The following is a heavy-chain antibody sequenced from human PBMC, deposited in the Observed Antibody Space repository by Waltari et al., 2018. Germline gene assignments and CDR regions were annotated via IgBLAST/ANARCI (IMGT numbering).Heavy chain of an antibody. Sequence: EVQLVESGGGLVQPGRSLRLSCAASGFTFDDYAMHWVRQAPGKGLEWVSGISWNSGSIGYADSVKGRFTISRDNSKNTLYLQMNSLRAEDTAVYYCANLAWEDPFDYWGQGTLVTVSS. CDR1: GFTFDDYA. CDR2: ISWNSGSI. V-gene: IGHV3-9*01. CDR3: ANLAWEDPFDY. J-gene: IGHJ4*02. D-gene: IGHD1-26*01.